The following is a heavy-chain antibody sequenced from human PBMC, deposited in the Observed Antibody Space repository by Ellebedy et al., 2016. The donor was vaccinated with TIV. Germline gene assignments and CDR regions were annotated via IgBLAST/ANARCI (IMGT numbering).Heavy chain of an antibody. D-gene: IGHD3-10*01. V-gene: IGHV5-51*01. CDR3: ARLWFGEFPDY. J-gene: IGHJ4*02. Sequence: PGGSLRLSCKGFGYTFTNYWIVWVRQMPGKGLEWMGVISPADSHLRSSPSFQGQVTISADKSISTAYLQWSSLKASDTAMYYCARLWFGEFPDYWGQGTLVTVSS. CDR2: ISPADSHL. CDR1: GYTFTNYW.